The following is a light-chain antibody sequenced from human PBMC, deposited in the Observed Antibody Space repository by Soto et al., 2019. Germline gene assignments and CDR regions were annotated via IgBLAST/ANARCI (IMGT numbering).Light chain of an antibody. CDR2: WAS. Sequence: EIVMTQSPDSLAVSLGERATINCKSSQSVLYSSSNKKYLAWYKQKIGQPPQLLISWASTRQSGVPDRISGSGSGTDFTLTISSLQPEDVAVYYCQQYYNTPPTFGQGTKLEIK. CDR3: QQYYNTPPT. CDR1: QSVLYSSSNKKY. V-gene: IGKV4-1*01. J-gene: IGKJ2*01.